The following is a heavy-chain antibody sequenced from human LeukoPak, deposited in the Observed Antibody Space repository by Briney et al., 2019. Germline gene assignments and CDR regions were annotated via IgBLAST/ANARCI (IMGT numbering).Heavy chain of an antibody. CDR1: GFTFSSYA. J-gene: IGHJ4*02. D-gene: IGHD6-13*01. V-gene: IGHV3-23*01. CDR3: AKDRTTAYSSSFYVY. Sequence: GGSLRLSCAASGFTFSSYAMSWVRQVPGKGLEWVSSISGSGGSTYYADSVKGRFTISRDNSKNTLYLQMNSLRAEDTAVYYCAKDRTTAYSSSFYVYWGQGTLVTVSS. CDR2: ISGSGGST.